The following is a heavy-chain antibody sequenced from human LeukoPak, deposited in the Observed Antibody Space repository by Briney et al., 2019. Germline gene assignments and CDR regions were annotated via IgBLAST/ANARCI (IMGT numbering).Heavy chain of an antibody. Sequence: GGSLRLSCAASGFTFSGYWMSWVRQAPGEGLGWVASIKEDGSEKYYVDSVKGRFTISRDNAKNSLYLQMNSLRAEDTAVYYCARGGSSRLGYWGQGTLVTVSS. J-gene: IGHJ4*02. CDR2: IKEDGSEK. CDR3: ARGGSSRLGY. D-gene: IGHD6-19*01. CDR1: GFTFSGYW. V-gene: IGHV3-7*01.